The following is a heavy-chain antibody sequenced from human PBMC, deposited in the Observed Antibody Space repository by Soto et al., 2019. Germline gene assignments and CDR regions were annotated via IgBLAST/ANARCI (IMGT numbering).Heavy chain of an antibody. Sequence: TLSLTCTVSGGSISSYYWSWIRQPPGKGLEWIGYIYYSGSTNYNPSLKSRVTISVDTSKNQFSLKLSSVTAADTAVYYCARVKGYSNYYYYYYGMDVWGQGTTVTVSS. V-gene: IGHV4-59*01. CDR2: IYYSGST. J-gene: IGHJ6*02. CDR3: ARVKGYSNYYYYYYGMDV. CDR1: GGSISSYY. D-gene: IGHD4-4*01.